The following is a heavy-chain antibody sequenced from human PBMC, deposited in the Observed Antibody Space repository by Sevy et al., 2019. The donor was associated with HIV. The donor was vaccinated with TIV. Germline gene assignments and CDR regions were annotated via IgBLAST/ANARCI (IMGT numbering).Heavy chain of an antibody. V-gene: IGHV3-33*01. J-gene: IGHJ6*02. CDR3: ARTYECWSTYHTGSYYYYGLDV. CDR2: IWYDGSHK. D-gene: IGHD3-3*01. CDR1: GFTLSSHG. Sequence: GGSLRLSCVASGFTLSSHGMHWVRQAPGKGLEWVSLIWYDGSHKFYADSVKGRFTISRDNSKNTLFLQMNSLRAEDTAVYYCARTYECWSTYHTGSYYYYGLDVWGQGTTVTVSS.